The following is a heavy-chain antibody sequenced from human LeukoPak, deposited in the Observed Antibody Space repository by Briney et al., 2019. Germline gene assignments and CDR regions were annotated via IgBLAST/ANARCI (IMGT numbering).Heavy chain of an antibody. D-gene: IGHD6-19*01. J-gene: IGHJ4*02. CDR1: GFSFSDYG. CDR3: AQDLPADPGWGWYRVRFIFHS. Sequence: PGGSLRLSCEGSGFSFSDYGMHWVREPPGKGREWVAATSDDGSNQYFANSVEGRFAISRDNSKDTVYLHMNGVRPEDTAVYFCAQDLPADPGWGWYRVRFIFHSWGQGTLVTVSA. CDR2: TSDDGSNQ. V-gene: IGHV3-30*18.